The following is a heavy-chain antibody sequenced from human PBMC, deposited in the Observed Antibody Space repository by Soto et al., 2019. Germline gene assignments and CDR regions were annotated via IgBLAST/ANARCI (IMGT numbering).Heavy chain of an antibody. CDR2: ISSSGDII. CDR3: ARDRGGDISPWREREYIDH. J-gene: IGHJ4*02. V-gene: IGHV3-48*03. Sequence: PGGSLRLSCEASGFMFSSYEMNWVRQSPGKGLEWVSYISSSGDIIYYADSVKGRFTISRDDAKNSMYLQMNSLRAEDTAIYYCARDRGGDISPWREREYIDHWGQGTLVTV. CDR1: GFMFSSYE. D-gene: IGHD2-15*01.